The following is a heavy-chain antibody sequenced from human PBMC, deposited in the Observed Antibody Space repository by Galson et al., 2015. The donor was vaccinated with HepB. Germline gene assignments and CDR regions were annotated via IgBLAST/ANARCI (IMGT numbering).Heavy chain of an antibody. Sequence: SVKVSCKASGGTFSSYAISWVRQAPGQGLEWMGRIIPILGIANYAQKFQGRVTITADKSTSTAYMELSSLRSEDTAVYYCARADYGGNSVFDYWGQGTLVTVSS. V-gene: IGHV1-69*04. J-gene: IGHJ4*02. D-gene: IGHD4-23*01. CDR1: GGTFSSYA. CDR3: ARADYGGNSVFDY. CDR2: IIPILGIA.